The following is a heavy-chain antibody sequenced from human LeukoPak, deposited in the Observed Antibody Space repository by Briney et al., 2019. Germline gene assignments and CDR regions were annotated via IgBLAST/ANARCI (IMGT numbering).Heavy chain of an antibody. J-gene: IGHJ4*02. V-gene: IGHV4-31*03. CDR2: IYYSGST. D-gene: IGHD6-13*01. CDR3: AREGDRRAAAAY. CDR1: GGSISSGGHY. Sequence: SETLSLTCTVSGGSISSGGHYWSWIRQHPGKGLEWIGYIYYSGSTYYNPSLKSRVTISVDTSKNQFSLRLSSVTAADTAVYYCAREGDRRAAAAYWGQGTLVTVSS.